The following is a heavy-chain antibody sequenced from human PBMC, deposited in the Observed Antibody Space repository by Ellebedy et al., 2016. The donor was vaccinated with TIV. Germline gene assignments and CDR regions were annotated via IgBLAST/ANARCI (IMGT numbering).Heavy chain of an antibody. CDR3: ARAFGVSYIGDY. CDR1: GGTFSSYA. D-gene: IGHD3-3*01. CDR2: IIPIFGTA. V-gene: IGHV1-69*13. Sequence: SVKVSXXASGGTFSSYAISWVRQAPGQGLEWMGGIIPIFGTANYAQKFQGRVTITADESTSTAYMELSSLRSEDTAVYYCARAFGVSYIGDYWGQGTLVTVSS. J-gene: IGHJ4*02.